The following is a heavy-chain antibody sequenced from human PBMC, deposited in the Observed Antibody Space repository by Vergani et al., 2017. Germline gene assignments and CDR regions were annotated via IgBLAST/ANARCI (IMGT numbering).Heavy chain of an antibody. D-gene: IGHD3-9*01. CDR3: ARDGLRYFDWRGWYFDL. Sequence: QVQLQESGPGLVKPSQTLSLTCTVSGGSISSDGFYWSWIRQPPGKGLEWIGYIYHSGSTYYNPSLKSRLTMSVDTSKSQFSLNMSSVTADDTAGYYCARDGLRYFDWRGWYFDLWGRGTLVTVSS. V-gene: IGHV4-30-4*08. J-gene: IGHJ2*01. CDR2: IYHSGST. CDR1: GGSISSDGFY.